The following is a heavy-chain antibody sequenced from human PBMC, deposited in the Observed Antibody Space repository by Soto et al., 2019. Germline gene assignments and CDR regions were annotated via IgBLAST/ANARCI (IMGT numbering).Heavy chain of an antibody. CDR1: GFTFSSYA. D-gene: IGHD6-19*01. Sequence: QVQLVESGGGVVQPGRSLRLSCAASGFTFSSYAMHWVRQAPGKGLEWVAVISYDGSNKYYADSVKGRFTISRDNSKNTLYLQMNSLRAEDTAVYYCARDQKQWLPSHYYYYGMDVWGQGTTVTVSS. J-gene: IGHJ6*02. V-gene: IGHV3-30-3*01. CDR3: ARDQKQWLPSHYYYYGMDV. CDR2: ISYDGSNK.